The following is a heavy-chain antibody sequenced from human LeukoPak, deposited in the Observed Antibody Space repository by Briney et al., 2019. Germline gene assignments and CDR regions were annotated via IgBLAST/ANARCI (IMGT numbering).Heavy chain of an antibody. CDR1: GGSISSYY. D-gene: IGHD3-10*01. J-gene: IGHJ5*02. CDR2: IYYSGST. Sequence: SETLSLTCTVSGGSISSYYWSWIRQPPGKGLEWIGYIYYSGSTNYNPPLKSRVTMSVDTSKNQFSLKLSSVAAADTAVYYCAREERNYYGSGSYRWTANWFDPWGQGTLVTVSS. V-gene: IGHV4-59*12. CDR3: AREERNYYGSGSYRWTANWFDP.